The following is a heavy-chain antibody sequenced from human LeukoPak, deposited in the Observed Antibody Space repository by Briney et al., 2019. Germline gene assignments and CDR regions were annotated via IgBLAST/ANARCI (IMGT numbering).Heavy chain of an antibody. CDR1: GFTFSNAW. CDR2: IKDKTDGGTT. D-gene: IGHD2-15*01. Sequence: GGSLRLSCAASGFTFSNAWMSWVRQAPGKGLEWVGRIKDKTDGGTTDYAAPVKGRFTISRDDSKNTLYLQMSSLKTEDTAVYYCTTPAGSCYSCAFDIWGQGTMVTVSS. J-gene: IGHJ3*02. V-gene: IGHV3-15*01. CDR3: TTPAGSCYSCAFDI.